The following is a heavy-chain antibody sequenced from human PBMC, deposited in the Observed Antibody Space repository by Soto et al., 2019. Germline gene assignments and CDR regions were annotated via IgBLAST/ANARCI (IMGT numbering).Heavy chain of an antibody. Sequence: QVQLVESGRGVVQPGRSLRLSCAASGFTFSSYAMHWVRQAPGKGLEWVAVISYDGSNKYYADSVKGRFTISRDNSKNTLYLQMNSLRAEDTAVYYCARDSIAVTFDYWGQGTLVTVSS. CDR1: GFTFSSYA. CDR2: ISYDGSNK. J-gene: IGHJ4*02. V-gene: IGHV3-30-3*01. D-gene: IGHD6-19*01. CDR3: ARDSIAVTFDY.